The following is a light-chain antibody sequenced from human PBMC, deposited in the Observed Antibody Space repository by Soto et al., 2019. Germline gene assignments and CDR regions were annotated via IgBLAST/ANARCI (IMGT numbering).Light chain of an antibody. CDR1: QSISSY. CDR2: AAS. V-gene: IGKV1-39*01. CDR3: QQSYSTLGP. Sequence: DILMTQSPSSLSASVGDRVTITCRASQSISSYLNWYQQKPGKAPKLLIYAASSLQSGVPSRFSGSGSGTDFTLTISSLQPEDFATYYCQQSYSTLGPFGQGTKVDIK. J-gene: IGKJ1*01.